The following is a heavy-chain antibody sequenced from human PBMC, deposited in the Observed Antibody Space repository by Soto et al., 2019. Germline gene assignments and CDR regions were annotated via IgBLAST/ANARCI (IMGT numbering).Heavy chain of an antibody. CDR2: IIPIFGTA. CDR3: ARDGGPSSGYYPYWFDP. D-gene: IGHD3-22*01. V-gene: IGHV1-69*13. CDR1: GGTFSSYA. J-gene: IGHJ5*02. Sequence: SVKVSCKASGGTFSSYAISWVRQAPGQGLEWMGGIIPIFGTANYAQKFQGRVTITADESTSTAYMELSSLRSEDTAVYYCARDGGPSSGYYPYWFDPWGQGTLVTVSS.